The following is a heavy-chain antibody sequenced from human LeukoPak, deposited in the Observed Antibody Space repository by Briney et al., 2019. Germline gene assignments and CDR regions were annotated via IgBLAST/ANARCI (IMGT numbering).Heavy chain of an antibody. V-gene: IGHV3-33*08. J-gene: IGHJ4*02. D-gene: IGHD4-23*01. Sequence: GGSLRLSCAASGFSFSAYGMNWVRRAPGKGLEWVALIWYDGSKKVYVDSVKGRFTISRDDPKNTLYLQMNSLRDEDTAVYYCARDLGNFDRGGSYFDYWGQGTLVTVSS. CDR2: IWYDGSKK. CDR1: GFSFSAYG. CDR3: ARDLGNFDRGGSYFDY.